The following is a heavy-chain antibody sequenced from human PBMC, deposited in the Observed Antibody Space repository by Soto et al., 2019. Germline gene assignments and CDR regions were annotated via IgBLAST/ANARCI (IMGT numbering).Heavy chain of an antibody. V-gene: IGHV3-23*01. CDR3: AKDLWEYQLLYWFDP. D-gene: IGHD2-2*01. Sequence: PGVSLSLSCAASGFTFSSYAMSWVRHAPGKGLEWVSAISGSGGSTYYADSVKGRFTISRDNSKNTLYLQMNSLRAEDTAVYYCAKDLWEYQLLYWFDPWGQGTLVTVSS. CDR1: GFTFSSYA. J-gene: IGHJ5*02. CDR2: ISGSGGST.